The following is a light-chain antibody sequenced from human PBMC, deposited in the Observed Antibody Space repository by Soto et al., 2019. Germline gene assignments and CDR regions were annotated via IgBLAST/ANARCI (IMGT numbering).Light chain of an antibody. V-gene: IGKV1-5*01. CDR1: QSISTW. CDR2: EAS. J-gene: IGKJ2*01. CDR3: QQYNTYST. Sequence: DIQMTQSPSTLSASVGDRVTITCRASQSISTWLAWYQQKPGKAPNLLIYEASTLESGVPSRFSGSGSETKFTLTISSLQPDDFATYCQQYNTYSTFGQGTKLEIK.